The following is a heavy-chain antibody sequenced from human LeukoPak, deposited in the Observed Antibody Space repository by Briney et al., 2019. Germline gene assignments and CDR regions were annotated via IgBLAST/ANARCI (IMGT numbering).Heavy chain of an antibody. V-gene: IGHV2-5*02. Sequence: SGPTLVKPTQTLTLTCTFSGFSLSTSGVGVRWIRQPPGKALEWLALIYWDDDKRYSPSLKSRLTITKDTSKNQVVLTMTNMDPVDTATYYCAHSIVATISDWSDPWGQGTLVTVSS. CDR3: AHSIVATISDWSDP. CDR1: GFSLSTSGVG. CDR2: IYWDDDK. J-gene: IGHJ5*02. D-gene: IGHD5-12*01.